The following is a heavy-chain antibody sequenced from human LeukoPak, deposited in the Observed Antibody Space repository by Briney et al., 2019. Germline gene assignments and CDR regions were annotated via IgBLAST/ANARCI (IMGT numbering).Heavy chain of an antibody. CDR1: GFSFDGYG. D-gene: IGHD2-15*01. Sequence: GGSLRLSCAASGFSFDGYGMSWVRQVPGKGLEWVTGINWNGDRTSYVDSVKGRFTISRDNAKNSLHLQMNSLRVEDTAFYYCTRKGVSGSSLRQFFDYWGQGTLVAVTS. V-gene: IGHV3-20*04. CDR3: TRKGVSGSSLRQFFDY. CDR2: INWNGDRT. J-gene: IGHJ4*02.